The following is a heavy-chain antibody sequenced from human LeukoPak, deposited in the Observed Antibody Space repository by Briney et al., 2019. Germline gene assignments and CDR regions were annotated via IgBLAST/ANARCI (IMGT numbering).Heavy chain of an antibody. V-gene: IGHV1-2*02. D-gene: IGHD6-13*01. J-gene: IGHJ4*02. CDR2: INPLSGDT. CDR1: GYSFIVYY. CDR3: ATADSSTLFDY. Sequence: ASVKVSCKASGYSFIVYYMHWVRQAPGQGLEWMGWINPLSGDTSYAQKFQGRVTLTRDTSISTAFLELSSLRSDDTALYYCATADSSTLFDYWGQGTLVTVAS.